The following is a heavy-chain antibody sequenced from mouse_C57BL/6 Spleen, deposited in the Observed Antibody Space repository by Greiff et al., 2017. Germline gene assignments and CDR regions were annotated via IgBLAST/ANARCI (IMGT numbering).Heavy chain of an antibody. V-gene: IGHV1-18*01. J-gene: IGHJ1*03. Sequence: EVQLQQSGPELVKPGASVKIPCKASGYTFTDYNMDWVKQSHGKSLEWIGDINPNNGGTIYNQKFKGKATLTVDKSSSTAYMELRSLTSEDTAVYYCARRELGNRYFEVWGTGITVTVSS. CDR2: INPNNGGT. CDR3: ARRELGNRYFEV. D-gene: IGHD4-1*01. CDR1: GYTFTDYN.